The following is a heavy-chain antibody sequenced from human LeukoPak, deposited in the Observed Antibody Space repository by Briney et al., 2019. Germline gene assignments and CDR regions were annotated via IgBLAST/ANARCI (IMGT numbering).Heavy chain of an antibody. V-gene: IGHV3-15*01. CDR2: IKSKIDGGTT. J-gene: IGHJ4*02. Sequence: GGSLRLSCAASGFTFSNAWMSWVRQAPGKGLEWVGRIKSKIDGGTTDYAAPVKGRFTISRDDSKNTLYLQMNSLKTEDTAVYYCTSRKRGYSGNDRDCWGQGTLVTVSS. CDR3: TSRKRGYSGNDRDC. CDR1: GFTFSNAW. D-gene: IGHD5-12*01.